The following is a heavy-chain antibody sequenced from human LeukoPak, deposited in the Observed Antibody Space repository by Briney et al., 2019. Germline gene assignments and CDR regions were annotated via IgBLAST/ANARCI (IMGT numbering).Heavy chain of an antibody. Sequence: PGGSLRLSCAASGFTVSSNYMSWVRQAPGKGLEWVSVIYSGGSTYYADSVKGRFTISRDNSKNTLYLQVNSLRAEDTAVYYCAKIPNLRHIDYWGQGTLVTVSS. V-gene: IGHV3-66*01. CDR3: AKIPNLRHIDY. CDR2: IYSGGST. CDR1: GFTVSSNY. J-gene: IGHJ4*02. D-gene: IGHD2-21*01.